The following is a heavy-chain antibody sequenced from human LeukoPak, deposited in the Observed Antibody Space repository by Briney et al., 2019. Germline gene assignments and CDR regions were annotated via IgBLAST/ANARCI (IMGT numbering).Heavy chain of an antibody. CDR1: GFTFSSYA. D-gene: IGHD3-10*01. Sequence: RGSLRLSCAASGFTFSSYAMSWVRQAPGKGLEWVSAISGSGGSTYYADSVKGRFTISRDNSKNTLYLQMNSLRAEDTAVYYCAKDRTVRGVITHFDYWGQGTLVTVSS. CDR3: AKDRTVRGVITHFDY. J-gene: IGHJ4*02. V-gene: IGHV3-23*01. CDR2: ISGSGGST.